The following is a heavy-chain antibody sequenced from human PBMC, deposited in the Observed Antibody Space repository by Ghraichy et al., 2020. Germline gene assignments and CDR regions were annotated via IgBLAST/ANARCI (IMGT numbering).Heavy chain of an antibody. CDR1: GDSVSSNSVA. V-gene: IGHV6-1*01. J-gene: IGHJ3*02. CDR3: ARGINHAFDI. D-gene: IGHD3-3*02. Sequence: SQTLSLTCDISGDSVSSNSVAWSWIRQSPWRGLEWLGRTYRVAIQYAESVKGRITISPDTSKNQLSLQLNSVTLEDTAVYYCARGINHAFDIWGQGTMVTVSS. CDR2: TYRVAI.